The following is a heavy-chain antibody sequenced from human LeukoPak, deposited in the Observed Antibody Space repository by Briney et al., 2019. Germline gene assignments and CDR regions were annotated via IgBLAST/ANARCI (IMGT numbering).Heavy chain of an antibody. J-gene: IGHJ4*02. V-gene: IGHV4-59*01. CDR1: GGSISSNY. Sequence: SETLSLXCTVSGGSISSNYWNWIRQPPGKGLEWIGYIYYSGSTNYNPSLKSRVTISVDTSKSQFSLRLTPVTAADTAVYYCASGSAVAAAGDYWGQGTLVTVSS. CDR2: IYYSGST. D-gene: IGHD6-13*01. CDR3: ASGSAVAAAGDY.